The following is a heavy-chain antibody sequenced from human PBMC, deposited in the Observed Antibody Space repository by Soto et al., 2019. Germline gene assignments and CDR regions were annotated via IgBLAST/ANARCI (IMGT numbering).Heavy chain of an antibody. CDR2: IWNDGSNK. V-gene: IGHV3-33*03. CDR3: ATSNWNCFDC. Sequence: QVQLVESGGGVVQPGGSLRLSCTASGFTFSSYGMHWVRQAPGKGLEWVAVIWNDGSNKLYPDSVKGRFTISRDNSKSTLFLQMNSPRAEHTAVYYCATSNWNCFDCWGQGTLVTVSS. J-gene: IGHJ4*02. CDR1: GFTFSSYG. D-gene: IGHD1-20*01.